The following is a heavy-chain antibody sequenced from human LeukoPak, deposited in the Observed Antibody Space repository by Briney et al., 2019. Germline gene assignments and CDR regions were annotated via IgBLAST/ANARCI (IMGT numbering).Heavy chain of an antibody. CDR3: ARETEAGYFDY. J-gene: IGHJ4*02. CDR2: INPNSGGA. Sequence: ASVKVSCKASGYTFIDYYLHWVRQAPGQGLEWMGRINPNSGGAKYGQKFQGRVTMTRDTSISTAYMELSRLRSDDTAVYYCARETEAGYFDYWGQGTLVTVSS. CDR1: GYTFIDYY. V-gene: IGHV1-2*06. D-gene: IGHD3-10*01.